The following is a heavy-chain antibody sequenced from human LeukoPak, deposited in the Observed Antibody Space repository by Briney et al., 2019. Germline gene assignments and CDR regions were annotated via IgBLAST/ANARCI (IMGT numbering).Heavy chain of an antibody. V-gene: IGHV3-53*01. J-gene: IGHJ5*02. CDR1: ALIVSSTY. D-gene: IGHD3-16*01. CDR3: VRDGGLCICDTCIKWFDT. Sequence: GGSLTLSCAASALIVSSTYMNCVRQAPGKGLEWVSVTYNGGSTYYADSVTGRFSISRDNSKNTLNLQMNSLTVEDTAVYYCVRDGGLCICDTCIKWFDTWGQGILVSVSS. CDR2: TYNGGST.